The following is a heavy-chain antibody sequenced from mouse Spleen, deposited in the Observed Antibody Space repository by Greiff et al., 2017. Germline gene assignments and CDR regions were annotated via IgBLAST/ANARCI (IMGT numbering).Heavy chain of an antibody. CDR3: ARYPYSYGSSPFAD. V-gene: IGHV2-4-1*01. Sequence: QVQLKESGPGLVAPSQSLSITCTASGFSLTNYAVHWVRQSPGKGLEWLGVIWSDGSTDYTAAFISRLSISKDNTRSQVFFKMNSLQADDTAVYYCARYPYSYGSSPFADWGQGTLVTVSA. J-gene: IGHJ3*01. D-gene: IGHD1-1*01. CDR2: IWSDGST. CDR1: GFSLTNYA.